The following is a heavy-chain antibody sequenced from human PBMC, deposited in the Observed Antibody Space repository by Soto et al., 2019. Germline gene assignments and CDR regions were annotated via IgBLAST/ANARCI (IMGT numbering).Heavy chain of an antibody. Sequence: ASVKVSCKTSGYFFTSHYIHWVRLAPGRGLEWMGRINPNNGDTNSPQKFQGRVTMTSDTSISTAYMEMSGLRSDDTALYYCAREVTYGGGSFSLGLWGQGTLVTVYS. CDR3: AREVTYGGGSFSLGL. CDR2: INPNNGDT. D-gene: IGHD3-10*01. CDR1: GYFFTSHY. J-gene: IGHJ4*02. V-gene: IGHV1-2*06.